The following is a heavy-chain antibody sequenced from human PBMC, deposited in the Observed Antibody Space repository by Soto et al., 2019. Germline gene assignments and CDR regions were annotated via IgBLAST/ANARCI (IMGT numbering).Heavy chain of an antibody. V-gene: IGHV1-8*01. CDR1: GYTFTSYD. J-gene: IGHJ6*02. D-gene: IGHD2-15*01. CDR3: ARVEAARYYYDMDV. Sequence: QVQLVQSGAEVKKPGASVKVSCKASGYTFTSYDINWVRQATGQGLEWMGWMNPNSGNTGYAQKFQGRATMTRNTSISTVYMELCSLRSEDTAVYFCARVEAARYYYDMDVWGQGTTVTVSS. CDR2: MNPNSGNT.